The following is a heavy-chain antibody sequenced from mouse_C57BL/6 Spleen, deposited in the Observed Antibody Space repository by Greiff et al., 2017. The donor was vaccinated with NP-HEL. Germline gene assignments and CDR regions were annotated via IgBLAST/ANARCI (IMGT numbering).Heavy chain of an antibody. D-gene: IGHD4-1*01. V-gene: IGHV1-64*01. Sequence: QVQLQQPGAELVKPGASVKLSCKASGYTFTSYWMHWVKQRPGQGLEWIGMIHPNSGNTNYNEKFKSKATLTVDKSSSTAYMQLSSLTSEDSAVYYCARPLGSWFAYWGQGTLVTVSA. CDR3: ARPLGSWFAY. J-gene: IGHJ3*01. CDR1: GYTFTSYW. CDR2: IHPNSGNT.